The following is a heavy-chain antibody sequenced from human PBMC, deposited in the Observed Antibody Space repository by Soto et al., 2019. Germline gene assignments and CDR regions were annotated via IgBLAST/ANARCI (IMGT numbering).Heavy chain of an antibody. CDR1: GYTFTSYG. CDR3: ARDLGDFWSGYYTGEYYYGMDV. D-gene: IGHD3-3*01. V-gene: IGHV1-18*04. CDR2: TSAYNGNT. Sequence: ALVKVSCKASGYTFTSYGISWVRQAPGQGLEWMGWTSAYNGNTNYAQKLQGRVTMTTDTSTSTAYMELRSLRSDDTAVYYCARDLGDFWSGYYTGEYYYGMDVWGQGTTVTVSS. J-gene: IGHJ6*02.